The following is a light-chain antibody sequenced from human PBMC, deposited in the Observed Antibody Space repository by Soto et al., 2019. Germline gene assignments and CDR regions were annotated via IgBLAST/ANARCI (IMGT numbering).Light chain of an antibody. Sequence: QSVLTQPPSASGTPGQRVTISCSGGSSNIGSNTVNWYQQLPGTAPKLLIYSNNQRPSGVPDRFSGSKSGTSASLAISGLQSEDEADYYCAAWDDSLNEVFGGGTQLTVL. CDR1: SSNIGSNT. CDR2: SNN. J-gene: IGLJ3*02. V-gene: IGLV1-44*01. CDR3: AAWDDSLNEV.